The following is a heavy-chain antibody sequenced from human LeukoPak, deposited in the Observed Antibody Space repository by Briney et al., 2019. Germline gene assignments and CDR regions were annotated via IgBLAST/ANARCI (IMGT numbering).Heavy chain of an antibody. CDR1: GFTFSSYG. D-gene: IGHD2-2*01. CDR2: IQYDGSNK. J-gene: IGHJ4*02. CDR3: AKDLVPAAIVEGPVDC. Sequence: GGSLRLSCAASGFTFSSYGMHWVRQAPGKGLERVSVIQYDGSNKYYADSVKGRFTISRDNSKNTLYLQMNSLRAEDTAVYYCAKDLVPAAIVEGPVDCWGKGTLVTVSS. V-gene: IGHV3-30*02.